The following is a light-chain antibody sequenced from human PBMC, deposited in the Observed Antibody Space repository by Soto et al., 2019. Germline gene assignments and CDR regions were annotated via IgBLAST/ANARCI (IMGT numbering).Light chain of an antibody. Sequence: IQLTQSPSSLSASVGDRVTITCRASQGISSYLAWYQQRPGKAPNLLIYSTSTLQSGVPSRFSGSGSGTEFTLIISSLQPEDYATYFCQQSYSVPFTFGQGTKLEIK. CDR2: STS. J-gene: IGKJ2*01. CDR1: QGISSY. V-gene: IGKV1-39*01. CDR3: QQSYSVPFT.